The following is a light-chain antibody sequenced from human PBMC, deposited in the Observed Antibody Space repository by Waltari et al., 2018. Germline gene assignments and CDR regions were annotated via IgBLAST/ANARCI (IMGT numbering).Light chain of an antibody. CDR1: QSISVW. CDR3: QQYHNFSRT. J-gene: IGKJ1*01. V-gene: IGKV1-5*01. Sequence: MTQSPSTLSASVGDRVTITCRASQSISVWLAWYQQKPGEAPKLLNYDASNLEDGVPPRFSASESGTEFTLTIDSLQPGDFVTYYCQQYHNFSRTFGQGTKVEIK. CDR2: DAS.